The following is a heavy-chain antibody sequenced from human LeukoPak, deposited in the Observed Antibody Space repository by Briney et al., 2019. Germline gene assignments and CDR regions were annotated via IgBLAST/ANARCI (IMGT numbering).Heavy chain of an antibody. Sequence: GRSLRLSCAASGFTFSCYGMHWVRQAPGKGLEWVAVIWYDGSTKYYADSVKGRFIISRDNSKNTLYLQMNSLRAEDTAIYYCAILAYSSNWYTDYWGQGTLVAVSS. V-gene: IGHV3-33*01. CDR2: IWYDGSTK. D-gene: IGHD6-13*01. CDR1: GFTFSCYG. J-gene: IGHJ4*02. CDR3: AILAYSSNWYTDY.